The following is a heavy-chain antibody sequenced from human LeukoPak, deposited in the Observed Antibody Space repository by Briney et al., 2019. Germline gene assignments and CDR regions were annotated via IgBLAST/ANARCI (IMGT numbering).Heavy chain of an antibody. CDR1: GFTLSSYK. CDR2: ISTSSDTSSSTI. CDR3: ARERTCGY. V-gene: IGHV3-48*02. J-gene: IGHJ4*02. Sequence: GGSLRLSCAASGFTLSSYKMNWVRQAPGKGLEWVSYISTSSDTSSSTIYYADSVKGRFTISRDNAKNSLYLQMNSLRDEDTAVYYCARERTCGYWGQGTLVTVSS.